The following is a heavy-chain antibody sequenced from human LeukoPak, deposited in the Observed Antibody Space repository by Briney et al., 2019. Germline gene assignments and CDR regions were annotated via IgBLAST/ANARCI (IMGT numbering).Heavy chain of an antibody. CDR2: IRSKAYGGTT. D-gene: IGHD4-17*01. V-gene: IGHV3-49*04. CDR3: TSGGGSGDYVSFDY. CDR1: GFTFSSYW. Sequence: GGSLRLSCAASGFTFSSYWMHWVRQAPGKGLEWVGFIRSKAYGGTTEYAASVKGRFTISRDDSKSIAYLQMNSLKTEDTAVYYCTSGGGSGDYVSFDYWGQGTLVTVSS. J-gene: IGHJ4*02.